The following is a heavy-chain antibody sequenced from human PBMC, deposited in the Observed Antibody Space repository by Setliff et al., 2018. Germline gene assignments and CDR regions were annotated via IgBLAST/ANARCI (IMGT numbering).Heavy chain of an antibody. CDR2: INSDGSST. CDR3: ARGLCVGQSCYWPKAMDV. V-gene: IGHV3-74*01. CDR1: GFTFSSYW. J-gene: IGHJ6*02. Sequence: TGGSLRLSCAASGFTFSSYWMHWVRQAPGKGLVWVSRINSDGSSTSYADSVKGRFTISRDNAKNTLYLQMNSLRAEDTAVYYCARGLCVGQSCYWPKAMDVWGQGATVTVSS. D-gene: IGHD2-15*01.